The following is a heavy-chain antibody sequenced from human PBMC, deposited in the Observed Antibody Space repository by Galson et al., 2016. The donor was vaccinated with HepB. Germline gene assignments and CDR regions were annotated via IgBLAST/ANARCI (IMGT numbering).Heavy chain of an antibody. CDR1: GYNFLSFG. J-gene: IGHJ4*02. CDR3: ARKTSVGFDY. V-gene: IGHV1-18*01. D-gene: IGHD1-26*01. CDR2: INGYDGNT. Sequence: GYNFLSFGISWMRQAPGQGLEWMGWINGYDGNTNHAQNFQGRVTMTTDTSTKIAYMELRGLRPDDTAIYFCARKTSVGFDYWGQGTLVAVSS.